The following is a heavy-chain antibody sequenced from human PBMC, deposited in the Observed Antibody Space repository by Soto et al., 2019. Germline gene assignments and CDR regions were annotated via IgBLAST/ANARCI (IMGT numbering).Heavy chain of an antibody. V-gene: IGHV1-18*01. J-gene: IGHJ6*03. Sequence: QVPLVQSGTEVKKPGASVKVSCKASGYTFRSYGISWVRQAPGQGLEWMGWISGYNGNTHYSQKFQGKVTMTTDTSTSTAYTELRNLGSDDTAVYYCAKADSNYAGRFSYYYMDVWGTGTMVTVSS. CDR1: GYTFRSYG. CDR2: ISGYNGNT. CDR3: AKADSNYAGRFSYYYMDV. D-gene: IGHD4-4*01.